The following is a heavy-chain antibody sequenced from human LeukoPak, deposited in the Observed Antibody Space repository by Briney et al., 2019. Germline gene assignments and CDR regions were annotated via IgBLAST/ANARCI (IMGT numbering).Heavy chain of an antibody. CDR1: GGSFSGYY. Sequence: SETLSLTCAVYGGSFSGYYWCWLRPPPGKGLELIGEINHSGSTNYNPSLKSRVTISVDTSKNQFSLKLSSVTAADTAVYYCARGRNYYGSGSPLDYWGQGTLVTVSS. D-gene: IGHD3-10*01. CDR2: INHSGST. J-gene: IGHJ4*02. CDR3: ARGRNYYGSGSPLDY. V-gene: IGHV4-34*01.